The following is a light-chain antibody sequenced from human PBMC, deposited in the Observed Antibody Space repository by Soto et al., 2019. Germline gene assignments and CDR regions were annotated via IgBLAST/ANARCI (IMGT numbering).Light chain of an antibody. CDR2: AVS. J-gene: IGKJ2*01. CDR3: PETYTSVAR. CDR1: QTISSW. Sequence: IQMNQSLSTLSGKVRDRVTITCRASQTISSWLAWYQQKPGKAPKLLIYAVSSLRSGVPSRFSGSGSGTEFTLTISSLQPEDFATYYCPETYTSVARFCQGSKV. V-gene: IGKV1-5*01.